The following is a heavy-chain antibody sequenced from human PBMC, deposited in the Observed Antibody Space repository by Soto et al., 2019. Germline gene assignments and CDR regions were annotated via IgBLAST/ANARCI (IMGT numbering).Heavy chain of an antibody. J-gene: IGHJ6*02. CDR2: IWYDGSNK. Sequence: LGGSLRLSCAASGFTFSSYGMHWVRQAPGKGLEWVAVIWYDGSNKYYADSVKGRFTISRDNSKNTLYLQMNSLRAEDTAVYYCARAGDPYSSGQLRGIYYYGMDVWGQGTTVTVSS. V-gene: IGHV3-33*01. CDR3: ARAGDPYSSGQLRGIYYYGMDV. D-gene: IGHD6-19*01. CDR1: GFTFSSYG.